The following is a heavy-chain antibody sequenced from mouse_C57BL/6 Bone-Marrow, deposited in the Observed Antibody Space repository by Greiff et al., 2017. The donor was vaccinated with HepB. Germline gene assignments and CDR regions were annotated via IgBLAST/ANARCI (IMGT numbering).Heavy chain of an antibody. J-gene: IGHJ4*01. V-gene: IGHV1-64*01. CDR3: ARDYYYGSSAYAMDY. CDR2: IHPNSGST. CDR1: GYTFTSYW. Sequence: QVQLQQPGAELVKPGASVKLSCKASGYTFTSYWMHWVKQRPGQGLEWIGMIHPNSGSTNYNEKFKSKATLTVDKSSSTAYMQLSSLTSEDSAVYYGARDYYYGSSAYAMDYWGQGTSVTVSS. D-gene: IGHD1-1*01.